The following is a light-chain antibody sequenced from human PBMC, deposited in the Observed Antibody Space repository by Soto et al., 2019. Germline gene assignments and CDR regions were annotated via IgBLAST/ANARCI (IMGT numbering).Light chain of an antibody. CDR3: QVWDIGSGVA. J-gene: IGLJ2*01. CDR2: YDS. V-gene: IGLV3-21*04. CDR1: NIGSKS. Sequence: SYVLTQAPSVSVAPGKTATITCGGNNIGSKSVHWYQQKPGQAPVLVIYYDSHRPSGIPERFSGSNSGSTATLTISRVEAGDEADYYCQVWDIGSGVAFGGGTKVTVL.